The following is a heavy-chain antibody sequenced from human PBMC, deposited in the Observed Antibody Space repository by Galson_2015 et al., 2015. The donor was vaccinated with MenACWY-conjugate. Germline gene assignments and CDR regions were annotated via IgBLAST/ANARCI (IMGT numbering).Heavy chain of an antibody. CDR3: ARDSTGNWNDFVYSYYGMDV. V-gene: IGHV3-74*01. CDR2: INSDGGGA. J-gene: IGHJ6*02. D-gene: IGHD1-1*01. CDR1: GFTFSSLR. Sequence: SLRLSCAASGFTFSSLRMHWVRQAPGKGLVWVSHINSDGGGANYADSVKGRFTISRDNAKNSLYLQMNSLRAEDTAMYYCARDSTGNWNDFVYSYYGMDVWGQGTTVTVSS.